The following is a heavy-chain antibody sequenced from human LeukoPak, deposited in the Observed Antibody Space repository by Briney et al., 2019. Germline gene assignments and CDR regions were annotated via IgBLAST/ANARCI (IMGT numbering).Heavy chain of an antibody. D-gene: IGHD6-6*01. V-gene: IGHV3-30*18. CDR2: ISYDGSNK. Sequence: GGSLRLSCAASGFTFSSYGMHWVRQAPGKGLEWVAVISYDGSNKYYADSVRGRFTISRDNSKNTLYLQMNSLRAEDTAVYYCAKGADEYSVDYWGQGTLVTASS. CDR1: GFTFSSYG. J-gene: IGHJ4*02. CDR3: AKGADEYSVDY.